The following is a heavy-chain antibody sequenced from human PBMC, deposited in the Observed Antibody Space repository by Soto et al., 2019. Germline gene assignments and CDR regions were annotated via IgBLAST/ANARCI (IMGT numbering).Heavy chain of an antibody. D-gene: IGHD1-7*01. CDR3: ARPSDWNYGLDY. J-gene: IGHJ4*02. CDR2: MYYSGST. CDR1: GCSISTSSYY. Sequence: TSETLSLTCTVSGCSISTSSYYWGWIRQPPGKGLEWIGSMYYSGSTYYNSSLKSRVTISVDTSKNQFSLKLSSVTATDTAVYYCARPSDWNYGLDYWGQGTLVTVSS. V-gene: IGHV4-39*01.